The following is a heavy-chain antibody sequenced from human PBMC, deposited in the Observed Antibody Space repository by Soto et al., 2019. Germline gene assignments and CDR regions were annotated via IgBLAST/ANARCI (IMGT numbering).Heavy chain of an antibody. CDR2: XYYSGXT. D-gene: IGHD3-10*01. CDR3: ARNYGPGYTFDY. V-gene: IGHV4-59*08. J-gene: IGHJ4*02. CDR1: GGSISSYY. Sequence: XTLSLTCTVSGGSISSYYWSGIRQPPGKGLEWIGYXYYSGXTDYNHYLKSXXTISVDTXXNQFYLKLSSVTAADTAVYYCARNYGPGYTFDYWGQGTLVTVSS.